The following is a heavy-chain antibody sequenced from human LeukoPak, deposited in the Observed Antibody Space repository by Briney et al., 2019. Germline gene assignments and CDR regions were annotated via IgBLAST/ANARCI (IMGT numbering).Heavy chain of an antibody. CDR2: IYSGGSA. CDR1: GFTVSSNY. Sequence: PGGSLRLSCAASGFTVSSNYMSWVRQAPGKGLEWVSVIYSGGSAYYADSLKGRFTISRDNSENTLYLQMNSLTAEDTAVYYCANLPTGKYWGQGTLVTVSS. D-gene: IGHD2-8*02. J-gene: IGHJ4*02. V-gene: IGHV3-53*01. CDR3: ANLPTGKY.